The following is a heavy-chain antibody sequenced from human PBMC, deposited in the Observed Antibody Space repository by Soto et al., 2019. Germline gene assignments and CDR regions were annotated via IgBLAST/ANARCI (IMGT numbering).Heavy chain of an antibody. V-gene: IGHV5-51*01. J-gene: IGHJ4*02. CDR3: ARPEIPSMSSDYTYPFDY. D-gene: IGHD3-3*01. CDR2: IYPGDSDT. Sequence: GESLKISCKGSGYIFSIYWIGWVRQVPGKGLEWMGIIYPGDSDTRYNPSFQGQVTISVDKSTSTAYLRWNSLKASDTAIYYCARPEIPSMSSDYTYPFDYRGPGTLVTGFS. CDR1: GYIFSIYW.